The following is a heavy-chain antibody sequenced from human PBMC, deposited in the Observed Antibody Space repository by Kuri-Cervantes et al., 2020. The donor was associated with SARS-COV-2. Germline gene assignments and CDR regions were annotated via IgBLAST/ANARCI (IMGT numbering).Heavy chain of an antibody. Sequence: GGSLRLSCAASGFTFGSYWMSWVRQAPGEGLEWVANIKQDGSERYYVDSVKGRFTISRDNAKNSLYLQMNSLRAEDTAVYYCARGFRNYDFWSGYRPNYYYYYMDVWGKGTTVTVSS. CDR2: IKQDGSER. CDR3: ARGFRNYDFWSGYRPNYYYYYMDV. D-gene: IGHD3-3*01. J-gene: IGHJ6*03. V-gene: IGHV3-7*01. CDR1: GFTFGSYW.